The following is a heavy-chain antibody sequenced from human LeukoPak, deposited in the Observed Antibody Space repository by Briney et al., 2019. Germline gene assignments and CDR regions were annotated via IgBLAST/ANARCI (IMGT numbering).Heavy chain of an antibody. Sequence: PGGSLRLSCAAPGFTFSSYAMHWVRRAPGKGLEWVAVISYDGSNKYHADSVKGRFTISRDNSKNTLYRQMNSLRGEHSAVYYCASLPPPKEPFHPWGQGTLVTVSS. J-gene: IGHJ5*02. D-gene: IGHD1-14*01. CDR3: ASLPPPKEPFHP. CDR1: GFTFSSYA. V-gene: IGHV3-30-3*01. CDR2: ISYDGSNK.